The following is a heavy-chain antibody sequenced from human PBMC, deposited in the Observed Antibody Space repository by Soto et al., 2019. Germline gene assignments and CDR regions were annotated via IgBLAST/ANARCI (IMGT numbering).Heavy chain of an antibody. V-gene: IGHV3-15*01. CDR2: IKSKADGGTT. J-gene: IGHJ4*02. Sequence: EVQLVESGGDLVKPGGSIRLSCAASGAAFTNAWMSWVRQAPGKGLEWVGRIKSKADGGTTDYAAPVQGRFTISRDDSKNMLYLQMNSLKTEDTAMYYCTTYDYIWGSDRIRWAYWGQGTLVTVSS. D-gene: IGHD3-16*02. CDR3: TTYDYIWGSDRIRWAY. CDR1: GAAFTNAW.